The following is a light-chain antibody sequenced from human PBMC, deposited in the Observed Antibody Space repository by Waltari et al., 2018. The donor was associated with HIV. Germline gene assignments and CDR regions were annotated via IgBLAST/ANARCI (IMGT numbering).Light chain of an antibody. Sequence: QSALTQPASVSGSLGQSISISCSGSSSDLGLYNLVSWYQVSPGKAPKLIIHEVNKRPSGVSDRFSGSNSGKTASLTISGLQTEDEADYYGCSYAGDSNYVFGTGTKVTVL. CDR2: EVN. CDR1: SSDLGLYNL. J-gene: IGLJ1*01. CDR3: CSYAGDSNYV. V-gene: IGLV2-23*02.